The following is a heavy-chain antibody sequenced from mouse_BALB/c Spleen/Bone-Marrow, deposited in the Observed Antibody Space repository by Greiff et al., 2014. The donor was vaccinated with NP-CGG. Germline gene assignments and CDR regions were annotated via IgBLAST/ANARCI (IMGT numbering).Heavy chain of an antibody. Sequence: VKVVESGPGLVAPSQSLSITCTVSGFSLTGYGVNWVRQPPGKGLEWLGKIWGDGSTDYNSPLKSRLSIIKDNSKSQVFLKMNSLQTDDTARYYCARDRRGLRYFDVWGAGTTITVSS. CDR2: IWGDGST. CDR1: GFSLTGYG. D-gene: IGHD2-13*01. CDR3: ARDRRGLRYFDV. J-gene: IGHJ1*01. V-gene: IGHV2-6-7*01.